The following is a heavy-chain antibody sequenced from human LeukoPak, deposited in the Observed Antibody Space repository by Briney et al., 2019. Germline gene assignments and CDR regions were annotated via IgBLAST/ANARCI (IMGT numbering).Heavy chain of an antibody. CDR1: GYTFTSYY. J-gene: IGHJ6*02. V-gene: IGHV1-46*01. CDR3: ARVSILGDYYYYGMDV. D-gene: IGHD3-16*01. Sequence: APVKVSCKASGYTFTSYYMHWVRQAPGQGLEWMGIINPSGGSTSYAQKFQGRVTMTRDTSTSTVYMELSSLRSEDTAVYYCARVSILGDYYYYGMDVWGQGTTVTVSS. CDR2: INPSGGST.